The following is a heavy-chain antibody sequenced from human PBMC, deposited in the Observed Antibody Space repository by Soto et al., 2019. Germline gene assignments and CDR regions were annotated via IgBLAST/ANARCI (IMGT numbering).Heavy chain of an antibody. CDR1: GYTFTSYG. D-gene: IGHD3-16*02. CDR3: ARVSPYDYIWGSYRYTRAFDI. J-gene: IGHJ3*02. Sequence: QVQLVQSGAEVKKPGASVKVSCKASGYTFTSYGIIWVRQAPGQGLEWMGWISAYNGNTNYAQKLQGRVTMTTDTTTSTAYMELRSLGSDDAAVYYCARVSPYDYIWGSYRYTRAFDIWGQGTMVTVSS. V-gene: IGHV1-18*01. CDR2: ISAYNGNT.